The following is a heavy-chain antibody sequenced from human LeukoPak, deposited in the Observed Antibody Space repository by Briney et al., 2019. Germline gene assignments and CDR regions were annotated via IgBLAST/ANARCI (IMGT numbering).Heavy chain of an antibody. Sequence: ASVKVSCKASGYTFTSYDINWVRQAPGQGLEWMGRIIPILGIANYAQKFQGRVTITADKSTSTAYMELSSLRSEDTAVYYCASGIAAAGTLGIDYWGQGTLVTVSS. V-gene: IGHV1-69*04. J-gene: IGHJ4*02. CDR3: ASGIAAAGTLGIDY. CDR2: IIPILGIA. D-gene: IGHD6-13*01. CDR1: GYTFTSYD.